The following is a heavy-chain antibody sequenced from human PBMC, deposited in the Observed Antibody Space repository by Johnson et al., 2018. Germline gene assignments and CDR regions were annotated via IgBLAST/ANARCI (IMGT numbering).Heavy chain of an antibody. V-gene: IGHV3-30-3*01. CDR1: GFTFSSYA. J-gene: IGHJ3*02. D-gene: IGHD1-14*01. CDR2: ISYDGSNK. Sequence: QVQLVQSGGGVVQPGRSLRLSCAASGFTFSSYAMHWVRQAPGKGLEWVAVISYDGSNKYYADSVKGRFTISRDNSKNTLYLQMNSLRAEDTAVYYCARMNRGFDIWGQGTMVTGSS. CDR3: ARMNRGFDI.